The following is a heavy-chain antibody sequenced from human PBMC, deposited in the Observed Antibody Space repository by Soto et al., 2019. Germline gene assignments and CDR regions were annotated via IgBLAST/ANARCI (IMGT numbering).Heavy chain of an antibody. CDR1: GGSISSGDYY. V-gene: IGHV4-30-4*01. Sequence: QVQLQESGPGLVKPSQTLSLTCTVSGGSISSGDYYWSWIRQSPGKGLEWIGYIYYSGSTYYNPSLKSRVTLSVDTSKNQFSLKLSSVTAADAAVYYCVRDMGAMGWFDPWGQGTLLTVSS. CDR2: IYYSGST. CDR3: VRDMGAMGWFDP. J-gene: IGHJ5*02. D-gene: IGHD1-26*01.